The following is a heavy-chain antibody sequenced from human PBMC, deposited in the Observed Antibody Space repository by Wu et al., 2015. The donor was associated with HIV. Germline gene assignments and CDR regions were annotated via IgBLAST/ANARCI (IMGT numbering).Heavy chain of an antibody. J-gene: IGHJ6*02. Sequence: QVQLVQSGAEVKKPGASVKVSCKASGYTFTGYYMHWVRQAPGQGLEWMGWINPNSGGTNYAQKFQGRVTMTRDTSISTAYMELSSLRSEDTAVYYCARGRFGELPPPYYYGMDVWGQGTTVTVSS. V-gene: IGHV1-2*02. D-gene: IGHD3-10*01. CDR3: ARGRFGELPPPYYYGMDV. CDR2: INPNSGGT. CDR1: GYTFTGYY.